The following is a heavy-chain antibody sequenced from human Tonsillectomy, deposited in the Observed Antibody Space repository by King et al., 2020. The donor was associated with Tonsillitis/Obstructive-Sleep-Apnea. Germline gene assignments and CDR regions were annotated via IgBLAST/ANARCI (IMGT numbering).Heavy chain of an antibody. J-gene: IGHJ4*02. CDR3: ARTFNYDVLAGYYLTY. D-gene: IGHD3-9*01. Sequence: VQLQQWGAGLLKPSETLSLTCAVYGGSFTGYFWSWIRQPPGKGLEWIREINHSGSSNYNPSPKNRVTISVDTSKNQFSLKLRSVTAPDTAVYYCARTFNYDVLAGYYLTYWGQGTLVTVSS. CDR2: INHSGSS. V-gene: IGHV4-34*01. CDR1: GGSFTGYF.